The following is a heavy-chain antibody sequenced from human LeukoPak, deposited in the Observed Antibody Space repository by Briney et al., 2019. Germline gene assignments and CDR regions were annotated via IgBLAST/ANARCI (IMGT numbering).Heavy chain of an antibody. V-gene: IGHV3-23*01. CDR2: ISGSGGST. J-gene: IGHJ4*02. CDR1: GFTFSSYA. CDR3: AKDHELVATSVDY. D-gene: IGHD5-12*01. Sequence: GGCLRLSCAASGFTFSSYAMSWVRRAPGKGLEWVSAISGSGGSTYYADSVKGRFTISRDNSKNTLCLQMNSLRAEDTAVYYCAKDHELVATSVDYWGQGTLVTVSS.